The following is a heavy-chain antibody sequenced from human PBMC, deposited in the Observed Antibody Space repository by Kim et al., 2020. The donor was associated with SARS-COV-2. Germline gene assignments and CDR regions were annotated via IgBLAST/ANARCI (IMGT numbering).Heavy chain of an antibody. D-gene: IGHD3-16*01. J-gene: IGHJ5*01. CDR1: GASFSGFY. CDR3: ARGRLWLRRNIFYHDS. V-gene: IGHV4-34*01. Sequence: SETLSLTCVVSGASFSGFYWSWIRQPPGKGLEWIGEISHTGVTNYNPSLKARLTISGDPSTSQFSLELNSVTAADTALYYCARGRLWLRRNIFYHDSWS. CDR2: ISHTGVT.